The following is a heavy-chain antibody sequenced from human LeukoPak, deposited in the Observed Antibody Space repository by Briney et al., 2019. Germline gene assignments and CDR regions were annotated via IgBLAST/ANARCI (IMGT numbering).Heavy chain of an antibody. CDR2: IRSKTNSYAT. V-gene: IGHV3-73*01. D-gene: IGHD1-26*01. CDR1: GFTFSGSA. J-gene: IGHJ4*02. Sequence: GGSLKLSCAASGFTFSGSAMYWVRQASGKGLEWVGHIRSKTNSYATIYAASVKGRFTISRDDSKNTAYLQMNSLKTEDTAVYYCTRLHLGWGQGTLVTVSS. CDR3: TRLHLG.